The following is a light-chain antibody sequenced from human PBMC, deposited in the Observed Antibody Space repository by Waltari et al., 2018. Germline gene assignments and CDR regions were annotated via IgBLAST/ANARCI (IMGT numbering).Light chain of an antibody. CDR3: QQRRNWPLT. V-gene: IGKV3-11*01. CDR2: DAS. J-gene: IGKJ4*01. CDR1: QSVGTY. Sequence: EIVLTQSPAILSFSPGERATLSCRTSQSVGTYFAWYQQRPGQSPRLLIDDASYRATGIPARFSGSGSETDFTLTISSLQPEDFAVYYCQQRRNWPLTFGGGTRVEI.